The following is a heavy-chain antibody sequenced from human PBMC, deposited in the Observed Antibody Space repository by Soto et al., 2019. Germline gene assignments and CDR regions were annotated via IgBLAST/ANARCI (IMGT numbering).Heavy chain of an antibody. Sequence: SETLSLTCTVSGGSISSSSYYWGWIRQPPGKGLEWIGSIYYSGSTYYNPSLKSRVTISVDTSKNQFSLKLSSVTAADTAVYYCARRGIVATIGGLGYFDYWGQGTLVTVSS. V-gene: IGHV4-39*01. CDR2: IYYSGST. J-gene: IGHJ4*02. CDR1: GGSISSSSYY. D-gene: IGHD5-12*01. CDR3: ARRGIVATIGGLGYFDY.